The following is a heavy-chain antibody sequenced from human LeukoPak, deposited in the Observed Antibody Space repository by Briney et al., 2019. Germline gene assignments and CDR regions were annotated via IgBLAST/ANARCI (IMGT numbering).Heavy chain of an antibody. D-gene: IGHD4-23*01. Sequence: TGGSLRLSCAASGFTFSSYGMHWVRQAPGKGLEWVAFIRYDGSNKYYADSVKGRFTISRDNSKNTLYLQMNSLRAEDTAVYYCAKRSSSAGGKFLNYYYYMDVWGKGTTVTVSS. CDR2: IRYDGSNK. V-gene: IGHV3-30*02. CDR3: AKRSSSAGGKFLNYYYYMDV. CDR1: GFTFSSYG. J-gene: IGHJ6*03.